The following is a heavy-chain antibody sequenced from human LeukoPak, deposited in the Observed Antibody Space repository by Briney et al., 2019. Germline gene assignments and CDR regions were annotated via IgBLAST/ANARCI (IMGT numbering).Heavy chain of an antibody. CDR3: ARDYGFGEFL. D-gene: IGHD3-10*01. CDR1: GGSISSYY. V-gene: IGHV4-59*12. Sequence: SETLSLTCTVSGGSISSYYWTWIRQPPGKELEWIGYIYYSGSTNYNTSLKSRVTISVDTSKNQFSLKLSSVTAADTAVYYCARDYGFGEFLWGQGTLVTVSS. J-gene: IGHJ4*02. CDR2: IYYSGST.